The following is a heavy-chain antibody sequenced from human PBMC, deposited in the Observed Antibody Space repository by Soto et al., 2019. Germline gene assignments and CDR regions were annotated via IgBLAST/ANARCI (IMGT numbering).Heavy chain of an antibody. CDR1: GGSFSGYY. V-gene: IGHV4-34*01. Sequence: LSLTCAVYGGSFSGYYWSWIRQPPGKGLEWIGEINHSGSTNYNPSLKSRVTISVGTSKNQFSLKLSSVTAADTAVHYCARGRLFEGCTNGVCQGSWFDPWGQGTLVTVSS. CDR2: INHSGST. D-gene: IGHD2-8*01. CDR3: ARGRLFEGCTNGVCQGSWFDP. J-gene: IGHJ5*02.